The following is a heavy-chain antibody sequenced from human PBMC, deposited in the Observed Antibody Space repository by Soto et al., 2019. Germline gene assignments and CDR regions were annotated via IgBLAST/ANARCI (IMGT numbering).Heavy chain of an antibody. CDR3: ARDARSGSNPNWFDP. Sequence: GGSLRLSCAASGFTFSSYSMNWVRQAPGKGLEWVSYISSSSSTIYYADSVKGRFTISRDNAKNSLYLQMNSLRDEDTAVYYCARDARSGSNPNWFDPWGQGTLVTVSS. V-gene: IGHV3-48*02. CDR1: GFTFSSYS. J-gene: IGHJ5*02. CDR2: ISSSSSTI.